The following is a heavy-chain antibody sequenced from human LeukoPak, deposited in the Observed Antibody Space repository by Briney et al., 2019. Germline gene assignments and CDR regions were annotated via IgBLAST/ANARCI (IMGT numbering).Heavy chain of an antibody. CDR3: ARDEACSSTSCPSYYYYYGMDV. CDR2: ISAYNVNT. J-gene: IGHJ6*02. Sequence: ASVKVSCKASGYTFTSYGISWVRQAPGHRLEWMGWISAYNVNTNYAQKLHGRVTMTTGTSTSTAYMELRSLRSDDTAVYYCARDEACSSTSCPSYYYYYGMDVWAKGPRSPSP. CDR1: GYTFTSYG. D-gene: IGHD2-2*01. V-gene: IGHV1-18*01.